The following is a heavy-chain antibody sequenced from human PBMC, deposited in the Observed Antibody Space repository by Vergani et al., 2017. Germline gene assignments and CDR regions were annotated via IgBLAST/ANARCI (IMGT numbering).Heavy chain of an antibody. J-gene: IGHJ4*02. CDR1: GFTFSTAG. Sequence: QVQLGESGGGVVQPGGSLRRSCAASGFTFSTAGMHGVRQGPGQGLGWVAFIRYDGSNKYYADSVKGRFTISRGNSKNTVYVQMSSLRSEDTAVYYCAKGRDARAGRLPDYWGQGTLVTVSS. V-gene: IGHV3-30*02. D-gene: IGHD5/OR15-5a*01. CDR3: AKGRDARAGRLPDY. CDR2: IRYDGSNK.